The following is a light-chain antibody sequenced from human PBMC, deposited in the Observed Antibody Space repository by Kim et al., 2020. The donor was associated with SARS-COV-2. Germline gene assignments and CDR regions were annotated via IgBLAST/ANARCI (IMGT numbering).Light chain of an antibody. CDR3: QQRASWPPIT. J-gene: IGKJ5*01. Sequence: SPGESATLSCRASQSVSRYLAWYQQRPGQAPRLLIYDASNRATGIPARFSGSGSGTDFTLTISSLEPEDFAVYYWQQRASWPPITFGQGTRLEIK. V-gene: IGKV3-11*01. CDR2: DAS. CDR1: QSVSRY.